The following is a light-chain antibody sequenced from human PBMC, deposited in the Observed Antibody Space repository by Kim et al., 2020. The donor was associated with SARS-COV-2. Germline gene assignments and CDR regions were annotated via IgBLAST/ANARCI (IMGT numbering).Light chain of an antibody. V-gene: IGKV3-15*01. J-gene: IGKJ4*01. CDR3: QQYNNWPPGVS. Sequence: FPGERVTLSCRASQSVGISLAWYQQKPGQAPRLLIYGVSRRATDIPDRFSGSGSGTEFTLTISSLQSEDFGIYYCQQYNNWPPGVSFGGGTKLEI. CDR2: GVS. CDR1: QSVGIS.